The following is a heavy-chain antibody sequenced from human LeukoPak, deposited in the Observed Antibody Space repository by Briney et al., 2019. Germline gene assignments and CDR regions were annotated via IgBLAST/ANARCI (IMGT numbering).Heavy chain of an antibody. CDR3: ARDLLHTMIRGVADY. V-gene: IGHV1-46*01. Sequence: GASVKVSCKASGYTFTSYYMHWVRQAPGQGLEWMGIINPSGGSTSYAQKFQGRVTMTRDTSTSTVYMELGSLRSEDTAVYYCARDLLHTMIRGVADYWGQGTLVTVSS. J-gene: IGHJ4*02. D-gene: IGHD3-10*01. CDR2: INPSGGST. CDR1: GYTFTSYY.